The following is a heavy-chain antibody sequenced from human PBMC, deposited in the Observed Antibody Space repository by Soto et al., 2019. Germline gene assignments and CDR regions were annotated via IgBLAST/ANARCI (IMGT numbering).Heavy chain of an antibody. D-gene: IGHD5-18*01. Sequence: ASVKVSCKASGDTFTGYDMRWVRQAPGQGLEWMGWINPNSGGANYAQKFQGRVTMTRDMSISTAYMELSRLRSDDTAVYYCARGGVQLGDGMDVWGQGTTVTVSS. V-gene: IGHV1-2*02. CDR2: INPNSGGA. CDR1: GDTFTGYD. CDR3: ARGGVQLGDGMDV. J-gene: IGHJ6*02.